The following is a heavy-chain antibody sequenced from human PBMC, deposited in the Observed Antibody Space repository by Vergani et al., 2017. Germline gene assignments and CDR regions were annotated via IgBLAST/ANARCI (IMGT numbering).Heavy chain of an antibody. CDR3: AKEFDYGDYLDY. V-gene: IGHV3-30*02. D-gene: IGHD4-17*01. CDR1: GFTFSSYG. Sequence: QVQLVESGGGVVQPGRSLRLSCAASGFTFSSYGMHWVRQAPGKGLEWVAFIRYDGSNKYYADSVKGRFTISRDNSKNTLYLQMNSLRAEDTAVYYCAKEFDYGDYLDYWGQGTLVTVSS. CDR2: IRYDGSNK. J-gene: IGHJ4*02.